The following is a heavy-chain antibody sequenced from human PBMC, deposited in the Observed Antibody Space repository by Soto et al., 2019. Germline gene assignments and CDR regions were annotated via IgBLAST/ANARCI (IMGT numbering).Heavy chain of an antibody. V-gene: IGHV1-46*03. D-gene: IGHD6-19*01. CDR2: INPSGGST. Sequence: ASVKVSCKASGYTFTSYYMHWVRQAPGQGLEWMGIINPSGGSTSYAQKFQGRVTMTRDTSTSTVYMELSSLRSEGTAVYYCARDRSSSGSILGGARFPADAFDIWGQGTMVTVSS. J-gene: IGHJ3*02. CDR1: GYTFTSYY. CDR3: ARDRSSSGSILGGARFPADAFDI.